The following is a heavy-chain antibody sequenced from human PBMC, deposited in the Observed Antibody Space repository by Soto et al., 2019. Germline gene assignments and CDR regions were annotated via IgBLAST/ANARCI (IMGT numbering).Heavy chain of an antibody. CDR2: IYYSGST. CDR1: GGSVSSGSYY. Sequence: KPTETVSLTCTVSGGSVSSGSYYWSWIRQPPGKGLEWIGYIYYSGSTNYNPSLKSRVTISVDTSKNQFSLKLSSVTAADTDVYYCERTFFGVVTPVGVYYPHYATDFSGPGHTVTVFS. J-gene: IGHJ6*02. V-gene: IGHV4-61*01. CDR3: ERTFFGVVTPVGVYYPHYATDF. D-gene: IGHD3-3*01.